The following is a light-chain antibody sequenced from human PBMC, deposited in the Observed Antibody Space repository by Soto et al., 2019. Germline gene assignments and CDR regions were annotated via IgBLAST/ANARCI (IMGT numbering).Light chain of an antibody. Sequence: QSVLAQPASGLGSAGHSVALALAGNRGEVGAYDFVSWYQQHPDKAPKLMISEVSNRPSGVSNRFSGSKSVNTATLTISGLQAEDEADYYCSSYTSSSTRVFGTGTKVTVL. CDR1: RGEVGAYDF. V-gene: IGLV2-14*03. CDR2: EVS. J-gene: IGLJ1*01. CDR3: SSYTSSSTRV.